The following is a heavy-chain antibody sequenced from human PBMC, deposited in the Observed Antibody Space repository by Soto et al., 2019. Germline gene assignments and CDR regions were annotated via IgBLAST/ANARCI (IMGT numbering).Heavy chain of an antibody. Sequence: GGSLKLSCAASGFTFSNQWMSWVRQAPGQGLEWVAKINEDGSAKCYVDSVRGRFTISRDNARNSLFLQMDSLRAEDTAVYHCVRDAARSFDFWCQGTLVTVSS. CDR2: INEDGSAK. CDR1: GFTFSNQW. D-gene: IGHD6-25*01. J-gene: IGHJ4*02. CDR3: VRDAARSFDF. V-gene: IGHV3-7*01.